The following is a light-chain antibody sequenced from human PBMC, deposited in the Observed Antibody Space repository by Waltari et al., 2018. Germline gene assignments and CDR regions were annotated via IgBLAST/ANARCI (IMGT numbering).Light chain of an antibody. CDR2: DSI. CDR3: SSSAVTSVL. V-gene: IGLV2-8*01. J-gene: IGLJ3*02. Sequence: HSALTQPPSASGSPGQSVTISCSGISIDVGEDTYGSWYQQRPGNAPKLIIYDSIKRPSGLPRRLAGSQAAETASLTVSGLLPEDEANYYCSSSAVTSVLFGGGTKLTV. CDR1: SIDVGEDTY.